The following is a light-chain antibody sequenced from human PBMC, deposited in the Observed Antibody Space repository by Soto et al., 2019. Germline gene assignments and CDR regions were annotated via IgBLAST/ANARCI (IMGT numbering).Light chain of an antibody. CDR2: KDS. Sequence: SYELTQPPSVSVSPGQTARITCSGDALPKQYAYWYQQKPGQAPVRVIYKDSERPSGIPERFSGSSSGATVTLTISGVQAQDEADYYCQSANSSGPRLFGGGTKVTVL. CDR1: ALPKQY. V-gene: IGLV3-25*03. J-gene: IGLJ2*01. CDR3: QSANSSGPRL.